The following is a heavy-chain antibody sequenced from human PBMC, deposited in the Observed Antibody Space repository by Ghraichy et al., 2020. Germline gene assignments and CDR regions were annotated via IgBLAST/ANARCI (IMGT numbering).Heavy chain of an antibody. CDR2: IYYSGGT. J-gene: IGHJ6*04. D-gene: IGHD3-3*01. CDR1: GGFISSYY. CDR3: ARSVGGRFPDV. V-gene: IGHV4-59*01. Sequence: SETLSLTCTVSGGFISSYYWSWIRQPPGKGLEWLGYIYYSGGTNYNPSLKSRVTISVDTSKNQFSLKLSSVTAADTAVYYCARSVGGRFPDVWGKGTTVTVSS.